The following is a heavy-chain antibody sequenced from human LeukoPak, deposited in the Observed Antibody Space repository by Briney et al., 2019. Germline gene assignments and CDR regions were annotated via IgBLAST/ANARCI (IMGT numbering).Heavy chain of an antibody. CDR1: GGSFSGYY. J-gene: IGHJ6*03. Sequence: SETLSLTCAVYGGSFSGYYWSWIRQPPGKGLEWIGEINHSGSTNYNPSLKSRVTISVDTSKHQFSLKLSSVTAADTALYYCAGGAMVRGVYYYYYMDVWGKGTTVTVSS. V-gene: IGHV4-34*01. D-gene: IGHD3-10*01. CDR3: AGGAMVRGVYYYYYMDV. CDR2: INHSGST.